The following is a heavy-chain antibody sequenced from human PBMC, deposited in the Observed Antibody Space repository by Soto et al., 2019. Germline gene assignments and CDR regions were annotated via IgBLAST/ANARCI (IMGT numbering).Heavy chain of an antibody. V-gene: IGHV4-34*01. CDR3: AKNSDCSSARCYFYFDF. J-gene: IGHJ4*02. Sequence: SETLSLTCAVSGGSFSGSYWSWIRQPPGKGLEWVGEIHHSGDANYNPSLKSRLTISADTSRNQFSLELSSVTAADTAVYYCAKNSDCSSARCYFYFDFWGQGTLVTVSS. CDR2: IHHSGDA. D-gene: IGHD2-2*01. CDR1: GGSFSGSY.